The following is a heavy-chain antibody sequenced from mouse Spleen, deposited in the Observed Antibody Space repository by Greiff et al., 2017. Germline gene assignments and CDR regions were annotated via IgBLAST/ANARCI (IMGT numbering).Heavy chain of an antibody. J-gene: IGHJ3*01. CDR3: ARNYDGSSPFAY. V-gene: IGHV14-2*01. CDR2: IDPEDGET. D-gene: IGHD1-1*01. Sequence: EVQVVESGAELVKPGASVKLSCTASGFNIKDYYMHWVKQRTEQGLEWIGRIDPEDGETKYAPKFQGKATITADTSSNTAYLQLSSLTSEDTAVYYCARNYDGSSPFAYWGQGTLVTVSA. CDR1: GFNIKDYY.